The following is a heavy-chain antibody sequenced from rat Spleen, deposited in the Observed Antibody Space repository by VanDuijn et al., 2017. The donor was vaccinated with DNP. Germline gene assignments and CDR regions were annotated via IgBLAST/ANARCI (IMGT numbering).Heavy chain of an antibody. D-gene: IGHD1-1*01. J-gene: IGHJ3*01. V-gene: IGHV5-22*01. CDR2: ITFDGGNS. CDR3: ARPMDYYSGGFAY. CDR1: GFTFSDYY. Sequence: EVQLVESGGGFVQPGRSLKLSCAASGFTFSDYYMAWVRQAPTKCLEWDAYITFDGGNSYYRDSVKGRFTISRDNAKNTLYLQMNSLRSEDMATYYCARPMDYYSGGFAYWGQGTLVTVSS.